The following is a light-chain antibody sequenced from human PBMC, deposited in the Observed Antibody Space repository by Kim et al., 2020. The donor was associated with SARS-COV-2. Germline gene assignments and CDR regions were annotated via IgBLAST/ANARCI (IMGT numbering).Light chain of an antibody. CDR3: QQSYTTRLT. V-gene: IGKV1-39*01. CDR2: DAS. J-gene: IGKJ4*01. CDR1: QSINRY. Sequence: ASVGDRVTITCRASQSINRYLNWYQQKPGKAPKLLSYDASTLQSGVPSRFSGSGSGTDFTLTISSLQPEDFATYHCQQSYTTRLTFGGGTKVDIK.